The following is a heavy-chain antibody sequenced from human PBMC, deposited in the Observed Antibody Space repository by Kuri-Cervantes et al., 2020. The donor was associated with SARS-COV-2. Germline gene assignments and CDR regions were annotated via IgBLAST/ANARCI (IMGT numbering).Heavy chain of an antibody. CDR2: INPNSGGT. CDR3: ARSAGYCSSTSCPGGAGWLALYNWFDP. Sequence: ASVKVSCKASGYTFTGCYMHWVRQAPGQGLEWMGWINPNSGGTNYAQKFQGRVTMTRDTSISTAYMELSRLRSDDTAVYYCARSAGYCSSTSCPGGAGWLALYNWFDPWGQGTLVTVSS. CDR1: GYTFTGCY. J-gene: IGHJ5*02. D-gene: IGHD2-2*01. V-gene: IGHV1-2*02.